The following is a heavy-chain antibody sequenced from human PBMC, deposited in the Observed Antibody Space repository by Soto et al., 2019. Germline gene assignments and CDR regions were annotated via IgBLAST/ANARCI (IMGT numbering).Heavy chain of an antibody. CDR3: ARGIWNIEEMIYGFYFDP. CDR1: GGSIISYY. Sequence: SETLSLTCTVSGGSIISYYCSWIRQPPGKGLEWIGYIYYSGSTNYNPSLKSRVTISVDTSKNAFSLNLSSVTADDTAVYYCARGIWNIEEMIYGFYFDPWGPGTLVTVSS. D-gene: IGHD2-8*01. CDR2: IYYSGST. V-gene: IGHV4-59*12. J-gene: IGHJ5*02.